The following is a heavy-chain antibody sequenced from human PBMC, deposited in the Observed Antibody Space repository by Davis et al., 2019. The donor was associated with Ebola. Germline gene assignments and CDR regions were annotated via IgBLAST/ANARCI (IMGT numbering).Heavy chain of an antibody. D-gene: IGHD3-10*01. CDR3: ARGGGEEYYYGSGSYPGGMDV. CDR1: GFTFSSYA. CDR2: ISYDGSNK. V-gene: IGHV3-30-3*01. Sequence: PGGSLRLSCAASGFTFSSYAMHWVRQAPGKGLEWVAVISYDGSNKYYADSVKGRFTISRDNSKNTLYLQMNSLRAEDTAVYYCARGGGEEYYYGSGSYPGGMDVWGQGTTVTVSS. J-gene: IGHJ6*02.